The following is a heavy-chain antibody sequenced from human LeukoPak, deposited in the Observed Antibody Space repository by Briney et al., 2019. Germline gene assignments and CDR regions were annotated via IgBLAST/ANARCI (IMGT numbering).Heavy chain of an antibody. CDR1: GYSISSGYY. J-gene: IGHJ3*02. D-gene: IGHD2-2*01. Sequence: SETLSLTCTVSGYSISSGYYWGWIRQPPGKGLEWIGSIYHSGSTYYNPSLKSRVTISVDTSKNQFSLKLSSVTAADTAVYYCASEGVVPAATPEAFDIWGQGTMVTVSS. CDR2: IYHSGST. V-gene: IGHV4-38-2*02. CDR3: ASEGVVPAATPEAFDI.